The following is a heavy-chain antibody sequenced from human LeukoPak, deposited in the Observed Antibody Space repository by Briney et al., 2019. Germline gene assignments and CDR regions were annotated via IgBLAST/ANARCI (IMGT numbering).Heavy chain of an antibody. V-gene: IGHV3-23*01. CDR3: AKKVVVGATSPYSDFQD. CDR2: ISGSGVTT. Sequence: GGSLRPSCAASGFTFSSYAMSWVRQAPGKGLEWVSAISGSGVTTHYAGSVKGRFSISRDNSENTLYLQMNSLRAEDTALYYCAKKVVVGATSPYSDFQDWGQGTLVTVSS. CDR1: GFTFSSYA. D-gene: IGHD1-26*01. J-gene: IGHJ1*01.